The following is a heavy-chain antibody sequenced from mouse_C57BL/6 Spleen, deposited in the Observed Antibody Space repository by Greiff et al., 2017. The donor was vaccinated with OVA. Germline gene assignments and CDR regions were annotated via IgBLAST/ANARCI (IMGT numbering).Heavy chain of an antibody. D-gene: IGHD1-1*01. CDR3: ARDDYGSSTDY. Sequence: VQLQQPGAELVRPGSSVKLSCKASGYTFTSYWMDWVKQRPGQGLEWIGNIYPSDSETHYNHKFKDKATLTVDKSSSTAYLQLSSLTAEDSAVYYCARDDYGSSTDYWGQGTSVTVSS. V-gene: IGHV1-61*01. CDR2: IYPSDSET. J-gene: IGHJ4*01. CDR1: GYTFTSYW.